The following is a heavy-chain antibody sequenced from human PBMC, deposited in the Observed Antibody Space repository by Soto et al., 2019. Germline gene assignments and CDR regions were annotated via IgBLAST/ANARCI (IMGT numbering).Heavy chain of an antibody. CDR1: GYTFTNYA. CDR3: ERVSGDYLPDY. J-gene: IGHJ4*01. V-gene: IGHV1-3*05. CDR2: INAVNGNT. Sequence: QVQLVQSGAEEKKPGASVKVSCKASGYTFTNYAMNWVRHASGQRLEWMGWINAVNGNTKYSQKFQGRVTITRDTSASTAYMEPISLRSEDTAVYYCERVSGDYLPDYWGHGTLVTVSS. D-gene: IGHD6-19*01.